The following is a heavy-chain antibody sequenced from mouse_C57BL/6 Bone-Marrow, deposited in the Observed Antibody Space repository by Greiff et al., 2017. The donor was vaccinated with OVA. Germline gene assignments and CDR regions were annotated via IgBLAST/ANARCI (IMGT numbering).Heavy chain of an antibody. CDR3: ARLGGYYVGFAY. J-gene: IGHJ3*01. CDR1: GFTFSSYG. Sequence: EVQRVESGGDLVKPGGSLKLSCAASGFTFSSYGMSWVRQTPDKRLEWDATISSGGSYTYYPDSVKGRFTISRDNAKNTLYLQMSSLKSEDTAMYYCARLGGYYVGFAYWGQGTLVTVSA. CDR2: ISSGGSYT. V-gene: IGHV5-6*01. D-gene: IGHD2-3*01.